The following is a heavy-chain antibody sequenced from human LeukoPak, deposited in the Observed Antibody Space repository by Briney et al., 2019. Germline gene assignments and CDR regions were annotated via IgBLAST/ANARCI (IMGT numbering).Heavy chain of an antibody. CDR3: ASLSMVRGVIKAYAFDI. V-gene: IGHV6-1*01. Sequence: SQTLSLTCAISGDNVSSNSAAWNWIRQSPSRGLEWLGRTYYRSKWYNDYAVSVKSRITINPDTSKNQFSLQLNSVTPEDTAVYYCASLSMVRGVIKAYAFDIWGQGTMVTVSS. CDR1: GDNVSSNSAA. D-gene: IGHD3-10*01. J-gene: IGHJ3*02. CDR2: TYYRSKWYN.